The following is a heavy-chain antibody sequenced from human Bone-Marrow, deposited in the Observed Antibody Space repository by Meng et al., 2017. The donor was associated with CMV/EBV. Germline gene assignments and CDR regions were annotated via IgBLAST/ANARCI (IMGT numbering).Heavy chain of an antibody. V-gene: IGHV4-34*01. CDR2: INHSGST. CDR1: SFSGDY. J-gene: IGHJ1*01. Sequence: SFSGDYWSWIRQPPGQGLEWIGEINHSGSTNYNPSLKSRVTISVDTSKNQFSLKLSSVTAADTAVYYCARGPRITIFGVVIIGYFQHWGQGTLVTVSS. D-gene: IGHD3-3*01. CDR3: ARGPRITIFGVVIIGYFQH.